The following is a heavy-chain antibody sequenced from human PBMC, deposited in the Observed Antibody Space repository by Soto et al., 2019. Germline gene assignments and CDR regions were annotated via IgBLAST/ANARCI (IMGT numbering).Heavy chain of an antibody. J-gene: IGHJ5*01. CDR2: IYWNDEK. Sequence: QITLKESAPTVVQPTQKVTLTCTTSGFSLSTTAVGVGWVRQPPGKSLAWLALIYWNDEKRYSPSLKSRLTITTGTSKKHVVLTMTNMDPVDTATYYGDHWGYSTGWSDSWGQGTQVTVSS. CDR3: DHWGYSTGWSDS. V-gene: IGHV2-5*01. CDR1: GFSLSTTAVG. D-gene: IGHD2-8*02.